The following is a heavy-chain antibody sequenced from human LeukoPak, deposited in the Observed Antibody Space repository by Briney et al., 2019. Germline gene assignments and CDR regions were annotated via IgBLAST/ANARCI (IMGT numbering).Heavy chain of an antibody. V-gene: IGHV6-1*01. CDR1: GDSVSSNSAA. Sequence: SQTLSLTCAISGDSVSSNSAAWNWIRQSPSRGLEWLGRTYYRSKWYNDYAVSVKSRITINPDTSKNQFSLQLNSVTPEDTAVYYCARADLEMATVNRYYCGMDVWGQGTTVTVSS. J-gene: IGHJ6*02. CDR2: TYYRSKWYN. CDR3: ARADLEMATVNRYYCGMDV. D-gene: IGHD5-24*01.